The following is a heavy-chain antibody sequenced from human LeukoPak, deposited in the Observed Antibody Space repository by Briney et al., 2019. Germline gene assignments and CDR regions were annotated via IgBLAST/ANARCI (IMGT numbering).Heavy chain of an antibody. Sequence: TGGSLRLSCAASGFTFSSYGMHWVRHTPGKGLEWVTFIRYDGSYKYYADSVKGRFTISRDNSKNTLYLQMNSLRTEDTAVYYCAKGEGYPFDYWGQGTLVTVSS. V-gene: IGHV3-30*02. CDR2: IRYDGSYK. CDR1: GFTFSSYG. D-gene: IGHD5-12*01. CDR3: AKGEGYPFDY. J-gene: IGHJ4*02.